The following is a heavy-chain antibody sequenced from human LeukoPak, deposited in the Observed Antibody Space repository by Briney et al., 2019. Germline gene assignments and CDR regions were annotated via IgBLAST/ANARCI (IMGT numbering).Heavy chain of an antibody. CDR3: ARHIAVAGYYFDY. Sequence: ASVKVSCKASGYTFTGYYMHWVRQAPGQGLEWMGWINPNSGGTNYAQKFQGRVTMTRDTSISTAYMELRSLRSDDTAVYYCARHIAVAGYYFDYWGQGTLVTVSS. J-gene: IGHJ4*02. V-gene: IGHV1-2*02. D-gene: IGHD6-19*01. CDR1: GYTFTGYY. CDR2: INPNSGGT.